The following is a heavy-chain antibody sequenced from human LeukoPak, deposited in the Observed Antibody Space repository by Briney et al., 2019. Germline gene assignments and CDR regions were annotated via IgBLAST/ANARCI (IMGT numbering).Heavy chain of an antibody. D-gene: IGHD5-18*01. CDR3: ARGASLRGERGYSSYYYGMDV. CDR2: INHSGST. CDR1: GGSFSGYY. J-gene: IGHJ6*02. V-gene: IGHV4-34*01. Sequence: SSETLSLTCAVYGGSFSGYYWSWIRQPPGKGLEWIGEINHSGSTNYNPSLESRVTISVDTSKNQFSLKLSSVTAADTAVYYCARGASLRGERGYSSYYYGMDVWAKGPRSPSP.